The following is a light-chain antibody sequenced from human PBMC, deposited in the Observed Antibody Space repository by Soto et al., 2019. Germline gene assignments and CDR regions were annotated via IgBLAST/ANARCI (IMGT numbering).Light chain of an antibody. J-gene: IGLJ2*01. Sequence: QSVLTQPASVSGSPGQSITISCAGTSSNVGGYKSVSWYQQHPGKAPKLMIYDVSERPSGVSNRFSGSKSGNTASLTISGLQAEDEADDYCSSYTSSTNTPVIFGGGTKVTVL. CDR3: SSYTSSTNTPVI. CDR2: DVS. V-gene: IGLV2-14*01. CDR1: SSNVGGYKS.